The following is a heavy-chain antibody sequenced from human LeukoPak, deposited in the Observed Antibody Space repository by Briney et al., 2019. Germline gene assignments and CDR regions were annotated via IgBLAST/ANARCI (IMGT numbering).Heavy chain of an antibody. CDR2: IYTSGST. CDR3: ARDRATNYYYGMDV. CDR1: GGSISSNTYY. V-gene: IGHV4-61*02. D-gene: IGHD5-24*01. J-gene: IGHJ6*02. Sequence: PSETLSLTCTVSGGSISSNTYYWGWIRQPAGKGLEWIGRIYTSGSTNYNPSLKCRVTMSVDTSKNQFSLKLSSVTAADTAVYYCARDRATNYYYGMDVWGQGTTVTVSS.